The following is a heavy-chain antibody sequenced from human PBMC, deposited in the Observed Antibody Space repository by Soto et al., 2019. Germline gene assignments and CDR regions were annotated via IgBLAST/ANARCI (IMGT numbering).Heavy chain of an antibody. CDR1: GFTFSSYG. Sequence: QVQLVESGGGVVQPGRSLRLSCAASGFTFSSYGMHWVRQAPGKGLEWVAVIWYDGSNKYYADSVKGRFTISRDNSKNTLYLQMNSLRAEDTAVYYCARDRGHQLLNHYYFDYWGQGTLVTVSS. J-gene: IGHJ4*02. CDR3: ARDRGHQLLNHYYFDY. V-gene: IGHV3-33*01. D-gene: IGHD2-2*01. CDR2: IWYDGSNK.